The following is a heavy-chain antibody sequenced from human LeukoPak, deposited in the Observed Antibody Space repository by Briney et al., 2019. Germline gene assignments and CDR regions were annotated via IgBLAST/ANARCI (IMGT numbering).Heavy chain of an antibody. CDR2: TSNDGRNV. V-gene: IGHV3-30*18. Sequence: RGSLRLSCAASGFTFVTYGMHWVRQAPGKGLEWVAVTSNDGRNVHYADSVKGRFTVSRDNSKNTLYLQMNSLRAEDTAVYFCAKDRRQYFYGPGSYFDYWGQGTLVTVSS. CDR3: AKDRRQYFYGPGSYFDY. D-gene: IGHD3-10*01. J-gene: IGHJ4*02. CDR1: GFTFVTYG.